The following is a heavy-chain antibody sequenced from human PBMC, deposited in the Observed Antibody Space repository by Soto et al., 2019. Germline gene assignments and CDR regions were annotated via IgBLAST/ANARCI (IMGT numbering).Heavy chain of an antibody. CDR2: IWYDGSNK. CDR3: ARDGGGSDTAMVPYYFDY. Sequence: GGSLRLSCAASGFTFSSYGMHWVRQAPGKGLEWVAVIWYDGSNKYYADSVKGRFTISRDNSKNTLYLQMNSLRVEDTAVYYCARDGGGSDTAMVPYYFDYWGQGTLVTVSS. V-gene: IGHV3-33*01. J-gene: IGHJ4*02. D-gene: IGHD5-18*01. CDR1: GFTFSSYG.